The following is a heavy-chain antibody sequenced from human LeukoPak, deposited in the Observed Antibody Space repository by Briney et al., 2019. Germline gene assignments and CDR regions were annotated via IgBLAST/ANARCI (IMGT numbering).Heavy chain of an antibody. V-gene: IGHV3-21*01. CDR3: ARDLL. J-gene: IGHJ4*02. Sequence: GGSLRLSCAASGFTFSNYTMNWVRQAPGKGLEWVSSISSSSTYIYYADSLKGRFTISRDNAKSSLYLQMNSLRAEDTAVYYCARDLLWGQGTLVTVSS. CDR1: GFTFSNYT. CDR2: ISSSSTYI.